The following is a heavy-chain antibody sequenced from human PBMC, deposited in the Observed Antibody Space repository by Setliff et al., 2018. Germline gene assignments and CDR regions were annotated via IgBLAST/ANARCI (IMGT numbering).Heavy chain of an antibody. CDR1: GYTFSHSG. Sequence: ASVKVSCKASGYTFSHSGITWVRQAPGQGLEWMGWISPYNGNTKYAQKFQDRVIMTTDTSTNTAYLDLRSLRSDDTAVYYCERIGPSNWGIRGYNWLDPWGQGTLVTVSS. D-gene: IGHD3-10*01. CDR2: ISPYNGNT. V-gene: IGHV1-18*01. CDR3: ERIGPSNWGIRGYNWLDP. J-gene: IGHJ5*02.